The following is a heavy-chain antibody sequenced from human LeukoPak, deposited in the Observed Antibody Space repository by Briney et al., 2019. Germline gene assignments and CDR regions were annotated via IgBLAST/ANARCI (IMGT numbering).Heavy chain of an antibody. J-gene: IGHJ5*02. V-gene: IGHV4-30-4*08. CDR2: IYYSGST. CDR3: AREGYCSSTSCYGAWWFDP. D-gene: IGHD2-2*01. CDR1: GGSISSGDYY. Sequence: PSETLSLTCTVSGGSISSGDYYWSWIRQPPGKGLEWIGYIYYSGSTYYNPSLKSRVTISVDTSKNQFSLKLSSVTAADTAVYYCAREGYCSSTSCYGAWWFDPWGQGTLVTVSS.